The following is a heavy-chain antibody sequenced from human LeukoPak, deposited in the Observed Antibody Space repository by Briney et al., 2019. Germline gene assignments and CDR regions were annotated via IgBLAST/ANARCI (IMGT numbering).Heavy chain of an antibody. CDR3: ARDNDTSGYDY. Sequence: PSGTLSLTCAVSGGSISSSNMGSGFRQPPGKGLNWIGKIYHSGSTNYNPSLKSGVTISVDKSKNKFSLKLSSVTAADTAVYYCARDNDTSGYDYWGQGTLVTVSS. D-gene: IGHD6-25*01. CDR2: IYHSGST. CDR1: GGSISSSNM. V-gene: IGHV4-4*02. J-gene: IGHJ4*02.